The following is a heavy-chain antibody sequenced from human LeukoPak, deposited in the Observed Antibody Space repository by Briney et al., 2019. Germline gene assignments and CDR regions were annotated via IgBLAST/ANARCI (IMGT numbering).Heavy chain of an antibody. CDR3: AREGRWFYDSSGPEAGDAFDI. CDR1: GGSFSGYY. CDR2: IYYSGST. Sequence: PSETLSLTCAVYGGSFSGYYWSWIRQPPGKGLEWIGYIYYSGSTNYNPSLKSRVTISVDTSKNQFSLKLSSVTAADTAVYYCAREGRWFYDSSGPEAGDAFDIWGQGTMVTVSS. V-gene: IGHV4-59*01. J-gene: IGHJ3*02. D-gene: IGHD3-22*01.